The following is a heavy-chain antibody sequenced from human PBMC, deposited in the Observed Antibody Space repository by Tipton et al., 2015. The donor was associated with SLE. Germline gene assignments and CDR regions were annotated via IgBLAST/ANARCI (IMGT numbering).Heavy chain of an antibody. CDR1: GFTFSSYG. D-gene: IGHD3-22*01. V-gene: IGHV3-33*01. CDR3: ARDRETMTGHSGAFDI. Sequence: SGFTFSSYGMHWVRQAPGKGLEWVAVIWYDGSNKYYADSVKGRFTISRDNSKNTLYLQMNSLRAEDTAVYYCARDRETMTGHSGAFDIWGQGTMVTVSS. CDR2: IWYDGSNK. J-gene: IGHJ3*02.